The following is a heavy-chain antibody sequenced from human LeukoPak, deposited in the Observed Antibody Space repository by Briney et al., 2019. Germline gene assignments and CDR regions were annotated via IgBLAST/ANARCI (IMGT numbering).Heavy chain of an antibody. CDR2: IYYSGST. CDR1: GGSISSDY. CDR3: ARRSGYYDTGAYSYFDY. D-gene: IGHD3-22*01. J-gene: IGHJ4*02. V-gene: IGHV4-59*08. Sequence: SETLSLTCTVSGGSISSDYWSWIRQPPGKGLEWIGYIYYSGSTNYNPSLKSRVTISVDTSKNQFSLKLSSVTAADTALYYCARRSGYYDTGAYSYFDYWGQGILVTVSS.